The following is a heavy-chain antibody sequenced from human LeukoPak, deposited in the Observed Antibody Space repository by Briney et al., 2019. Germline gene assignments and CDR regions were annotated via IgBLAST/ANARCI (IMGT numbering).Heavy chain of an antibody. CDR2: ISYDGTNK. D-gene: IGHD3-3*01. CDR3: ARSHTILGIVTLPYDC. J-gene: IGHJ4*02. V-gene: IGHV3-30*04. CDR1: GFTFSTYA. Sequence: GGSLRLSCAASGFTFSTYAMHWVRQAPGKGLEWVAVISYDGTNKYYADSVKGRFTISRDNSKNTLYLQVNSLRAEDTAVYYCARSHTILGIVTLPYDCWGQGTLVTVSS.